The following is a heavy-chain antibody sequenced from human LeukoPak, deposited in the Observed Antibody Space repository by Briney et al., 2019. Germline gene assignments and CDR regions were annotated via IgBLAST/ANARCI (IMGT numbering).Heavy chain of an antibody. CDR1: GFTFSSYS. CDR3: TTDVITMVRGAHYMDV. V-gene: IGHV3-48*01. Sequence: PGGSLRLSCAASGFTFSSYSMNWVRQAPGKGLEWVSYISGSSSVVYYADSVKGRFTISRDNAKNSLYLQMNSLKTEDTAVYYCTTDVITMVRGAHYMDVWGKGTTVTISS. J-gene: IGHJ6*03. D-gene: IGHD3-10*01. CDR2: ISGSSSVV.